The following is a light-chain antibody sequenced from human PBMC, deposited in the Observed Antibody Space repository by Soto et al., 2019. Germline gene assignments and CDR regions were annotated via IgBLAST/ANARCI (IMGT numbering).Light chain of an antibody. V-gene: IGKV3-15*01. CDR2: GAS. Sequence: EIVMTQSPATLSVSPGESATLSCRASQSVSRNLAWFQHKPGQAPRLLIYGASTRATGVAARFSGSGSGTDFTLIINRLEPEDVAIYYCQQYGGSPRITFGQGTRLEIK. J-gene: IGKJ5*01. CDR3: QQYGGSPRIT. CDR1: QSVSRN.